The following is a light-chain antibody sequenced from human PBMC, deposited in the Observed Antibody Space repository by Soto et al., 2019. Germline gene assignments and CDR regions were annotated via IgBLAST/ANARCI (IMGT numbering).Light chain of an antibody. CDR2: DAS. V-gene: IGKV3-11*01. Sequence: EIVLTQSPATLSLSPGERATLSCRASQSVSRYLAWYQQKPGQAPRLLIYDASNRATGIPARFSGSGSGTDVTLTISSLEPEDFAVYYGQQRSDWPPITFGQGTRLEIK. CDR1: QSVSRY. J-gene: IGKJ5*01. CDR3: QQRSDWPPIT.